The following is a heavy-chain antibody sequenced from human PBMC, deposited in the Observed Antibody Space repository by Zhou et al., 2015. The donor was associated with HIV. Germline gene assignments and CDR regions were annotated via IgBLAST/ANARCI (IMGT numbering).Heavy chain of an antibody. J-gene: IGHJ4*02. CDR3: ATDRGSGNLGHS. D-gene: IGHD1-14*01. V-gene: IGHV1-69*06. Sequence: QVLLVQSGAEVKKPGSSVKVSCEASGGTFSNYAVSWVRQAPGQGLEWMGAIIPMFGTVRYAQKFQARLTITADKSTSTAYMEMKSLRHEDSALYYCATDRGSGNLGHSWGQGTLVTVSS. CDR1: GGTFSNYA. CDR2: IIPMFGTV.